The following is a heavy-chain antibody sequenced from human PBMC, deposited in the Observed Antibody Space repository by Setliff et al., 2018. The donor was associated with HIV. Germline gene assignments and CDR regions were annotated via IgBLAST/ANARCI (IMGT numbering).Heavy chain of an antibody. Sequence: TLSLTCTVSAASISGHYWTWIRQPPGEGLEWIGYIHHSGGTQYNPSLMSRLTMSVDSSKNQFSLSLSSVTAADTAVYYCARLPDINSWPFDYWARGTLVTVSS. CDR1: AASISGHY. J-gene: IGHJ4*02. CDR3: ARLPDINSWPFDY. CDR2: IHHSGGT. V-gene: IGHV4-59*11. D-gene: IGHD6-13*01.